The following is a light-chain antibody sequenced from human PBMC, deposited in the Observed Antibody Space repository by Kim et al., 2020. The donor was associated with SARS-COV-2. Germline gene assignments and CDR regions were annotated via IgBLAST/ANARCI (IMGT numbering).Light chain of an antibody. J-gene: IGLJ3*02. Sequence: SSELTQDPAVSVALGQTVRITCQGDSLRSYYASWYQQKPGQAPVLVIYGKNNRPSGIPDRFSGSSSGNTASLTITGAQAEDEADYYCTSRASTGNHPVF. CDR2: GKN. V-gene: IGLV3-19*01. CDR3: TSRASTGNHPV. CDR1: SLRSYY.